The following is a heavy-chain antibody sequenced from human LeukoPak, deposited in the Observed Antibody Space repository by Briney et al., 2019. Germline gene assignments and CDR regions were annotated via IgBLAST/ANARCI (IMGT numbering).Heavy chain of an antibody. Sequence: GGSLRLSCAASGFSISNYWLSWVRQAPGKGLEWVASISPDASVKHYVDSVKGRFTISRDNAENSLSLQMGSLRAEDTAVYYCASLLGMVTTFDIWGQGTVVTVSS. CDR1: GFSISNYW. J-gene: IGHJ3*02. CDR3: ASLLGMVTTFDI. D-gene: IGHD5-24*01. CDR2: ISPDASVK. V-gene: IGHV3-7*02.